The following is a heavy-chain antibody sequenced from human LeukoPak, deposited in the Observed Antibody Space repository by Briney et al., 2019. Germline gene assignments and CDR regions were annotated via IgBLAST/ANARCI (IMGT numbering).Heavy chain of an antibody. Sequence: SVKVSCKASGGTFSSYAISWVRQAPGQGLEWVGGIIPIFGTANYAQKFQGRVTITADKSTSTAYMELSSLRSEDTAVYYCAREDFYDSSGYYSRFDYWGQGTLVTVSS. CDR3: AREDFYDSSGYYSRFDY. CDR2: IIPIFGTA. D-gene: IGHD3-22*01. J-gene: IGHJ4*02. CDR1: GGTFSSYA. V-gene: IGHV1-69*06.